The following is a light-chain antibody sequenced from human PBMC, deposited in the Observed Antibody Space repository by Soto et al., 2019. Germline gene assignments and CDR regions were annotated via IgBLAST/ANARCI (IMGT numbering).Light chain of an antibody. CDR1: QDISNR. CDR2: ATS. Sequence: DLPMTQSPSALSAAVGDRVTITCRASQDISNRLGWFQQRPGKAPKRLIYATSTLQSGVPSRFSGSGSGTHFTLTISSLQPEDVATYYCQQYNNFPPTFGGGTKVEIK. V-gene: IGKV1-16*01. J-gene: IGKJ4*01. CDR3: QQYNNFPPT.